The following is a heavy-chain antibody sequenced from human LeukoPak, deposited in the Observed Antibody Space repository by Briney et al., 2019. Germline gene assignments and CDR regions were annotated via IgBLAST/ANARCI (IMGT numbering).Heavy chain of an antibody. CDR1: GFTFDNYA. V-gene: IGHV3-9*01. Sequence: GGSLRLSCVASGFTFDNYAMHWVRQAPGKGLEWVSGISWNSCSIGYADSVEGRFTISRDNAKNSLYLQMNSLRAEDTALYYCAKDIEVGARGYYKYGMDVWGQGTTVTVSS. CDR3: AKDIEVGARGYYKYGMDV. D-gene: IGHD6-6*01. CDR2: ISWNSCSI. J-gene: IGHJ6*02.